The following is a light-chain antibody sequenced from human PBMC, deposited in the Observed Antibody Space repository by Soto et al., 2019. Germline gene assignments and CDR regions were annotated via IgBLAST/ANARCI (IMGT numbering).Light chain of an antibody. CDR2: GTS. Sequence: AIQLTQSPSSLSASVGDRVTITCRASQGISSALAWYQQKPGQAPRLLIYGTSNRATGIPDRFTGSGSGTEFTLTIIRLEREDFAVYYCQQYGTSPKTFGQGTKVDI. CDR1: QGISSA. J-gene: IGKJ1*01. V-gene: IGKV1-13*02. CDR3: QQYGTSPKT.